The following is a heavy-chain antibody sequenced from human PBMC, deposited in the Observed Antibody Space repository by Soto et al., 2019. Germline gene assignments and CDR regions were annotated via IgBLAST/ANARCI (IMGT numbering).Heavy chain of an antibody. D-gene: IGHD4-17*01. V-gene: IGHV5-10-1*01. Sequence: GEALKTSCKGAGYSFTSYWSSWVRQMPGKGREWRGRMEPSDSYTNYSPSFQGHVTISADKSISTAYLQWSRLTASDTAMYYCASVYEGDYDYYSYGMDVWGQGTTVTVSS. J-gene: IGHJ6*02. CDR2: MEPSDSYT. CDR1: GYSFTSYW. CDR3: ASVYEGDYDYYSYGMDV.